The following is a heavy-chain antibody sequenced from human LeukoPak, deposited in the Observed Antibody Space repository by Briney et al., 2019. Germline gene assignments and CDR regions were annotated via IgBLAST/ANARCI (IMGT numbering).Heavy chain of an antibody. CDR2: ISSSGSTI. J-gene: IGHJ4*02. CDR1: GFTFSDYY. Sequence: GGSLRLSCAASGFTFSDYYMSWIRQAPGKGLEWVSYISSSGSTIYYADSVKGRFTSSRDNAKNSVYLQINSLRAEDTAVYYCARSSWGSSTNSWGQGTLVTVSS. CDR3: ARSSWGSSTNS. V-gene: IGHV3-11*04. D-gene: IGHD3-16*01.